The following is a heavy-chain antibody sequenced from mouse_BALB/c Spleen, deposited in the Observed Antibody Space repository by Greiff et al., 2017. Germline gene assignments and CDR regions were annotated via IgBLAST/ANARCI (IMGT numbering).Heavy chain of an antibody. CDR3: ARDRDYEAMDY. J-gene: IGHJ4*01. CDR1: GFTFSDYY. CDR2: ISDGGSYT. V-gene: IGHV5-4*02. Sequence: EVKVVESGGGLVKPGGSLKLSCAASGFTFSDYYMYWVRQTPEKRLEWVATISDGGSYTYYPDSVKGRFTISRDNAKNNLYLQMSSLKSEDTAMYYCARDRDYEAMDYWGQGTSVTVSS.